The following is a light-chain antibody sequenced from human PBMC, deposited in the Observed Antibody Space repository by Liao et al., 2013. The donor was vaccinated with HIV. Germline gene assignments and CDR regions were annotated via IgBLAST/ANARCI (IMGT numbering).Light chain of an antibody. CDR1: NIGSKN. CDR2: YDS. V-gene: IGLV3-21*01. CDR3: QAWDSSTSWV. J-gene: IGLJ3*02. Sequence: SYELTQPPSVSVAPGKTARITCGGNNIGSKNVHWYQQKPGQAPVLVIYYDSDRPSGIPERFSGSNSGNTATLTISRVEAGDEADYYCQAWDSSTSWVFGGGTKLTVL.